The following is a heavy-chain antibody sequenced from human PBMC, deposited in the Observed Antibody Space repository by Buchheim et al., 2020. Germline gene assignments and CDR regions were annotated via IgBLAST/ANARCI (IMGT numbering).Heavy chain of an antibody. CDR2: IYYSGST. J-gene: IGHJ4*02. CDR3: ARDRDSSSWYGGFDY. CDR1: GGSISSSSYY. Sequence: QLQLQESGPGLVKPSETLSLTCTVSGGSISSSSYYWGWIRQPPGKGLEWIGSIYYSGSTYYNPSLKSRVTISVDTSKNQFSLKLSSVTAADTAVYYCARDRDSSSWYGGFDYWGQGTL. V-gene: IGHV4-39*07. D-gene: IGHD6-13*01.